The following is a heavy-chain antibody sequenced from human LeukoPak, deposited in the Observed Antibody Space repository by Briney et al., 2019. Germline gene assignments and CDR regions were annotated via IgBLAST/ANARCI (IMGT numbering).Heavy chain of an antibody. J-gene: IGHJ5*02. D-gene: IGHD6-19*01. CDR3: ARDHSGYSSGWSHSWFDP. Sequence: ASVNVSCKASGYTFTSYAMHWVRQAPGQRLEWMGWINAGNGNTKYSQKFQGRVTITRDTSASTAYMELSSLRSDDTAVYYCARDHSGYSSGWSHSWFDPWGQGTLVTVSS. CDR2: INAGNGNT. V-gene: IGHV1-3*01. CDR1: GYTFTSYA.